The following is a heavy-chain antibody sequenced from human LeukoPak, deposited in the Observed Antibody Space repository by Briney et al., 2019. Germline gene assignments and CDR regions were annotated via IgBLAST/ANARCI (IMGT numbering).Heavy chain of an antibody. D-gene: IGHD6-13*01. Sequence: SGTLSLTCIVSGGSISNTNYYWGWIRQPPGKGLEWIGSIRYSGSTYYNPSLKSRVTISVDTSKNQFSLKLSSVTAADTAVYYCTASATPSSISSFDHWGQGTLVTVSS. J-gene: IGHJ4*02. V-gene: IGHV4-39*01. CDR2: IRYSGST. CDR3: TASATPSSISSFDH. CDR1: GGSISNTNYY.